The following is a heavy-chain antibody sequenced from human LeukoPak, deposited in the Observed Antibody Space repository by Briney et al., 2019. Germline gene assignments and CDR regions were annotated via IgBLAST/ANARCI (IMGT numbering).Heavy chain of an antibody. D-gene: IGHD6-13*01. CDR3: ARGGKQRFDY. CDR1: GGSISSYY. Sequence: PSETLSLTCTVSGGSISSYYWSWIRQPPGKGLEWIGEINHSGSTNYNPSLKSRVTTSVDTSKNQFSLKLDSVTSADTAVYYCARGGKQRFDYWGQGTLVTVSS. J-gene: IGHJ4*02. CDR2: INHSGST. V-gene: IGHV4-34*01.